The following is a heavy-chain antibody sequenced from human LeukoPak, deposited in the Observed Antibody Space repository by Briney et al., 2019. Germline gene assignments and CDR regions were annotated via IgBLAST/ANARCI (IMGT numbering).Heavy chain of an antibody. J-gene: IGHJ4*02. CDR3: ARDQEADFGGILDY. V-gene: IGHV1-18*01. Sequence: ASVKVSCKASGYTFTSYDINWVRQATGQGLEWMGWISAYNGNTNYAQKLQGRVTMTTDTSTSTAYMELRSLRSDDTAVYYCARDQEADFGGILDYWGQGTLVTVSS. D-gene: IGHD3-16*01. CDR1: GYTFTSYD. CDR2: ISAYNGNT.